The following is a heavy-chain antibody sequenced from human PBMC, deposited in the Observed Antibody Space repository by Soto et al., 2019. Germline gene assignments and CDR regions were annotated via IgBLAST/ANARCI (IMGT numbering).Heavy chain of an antibody. D-gene: IGHD2-15*01. CDR1: GFTFGSYS. CDR3: ARGVVAGVSIGY. J-gene: IGHJ4*02. Sequence: PGGSLRLSCAASGFTFGSYSMNWVRQAPGKGLEWVSSISSSSSYIYYADSVKGRFTISRDNDKNSLYLQMNSLRAEDTAVYYCARGVVAGVSIGYWGQGTLVTVSS. CDR2: ISSSSSYI. V-gene: IGHV3-21*01.